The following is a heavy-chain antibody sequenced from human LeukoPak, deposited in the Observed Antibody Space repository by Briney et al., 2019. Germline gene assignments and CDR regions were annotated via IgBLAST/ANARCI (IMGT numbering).Heavy chain of an antibody. V-gene: IGHV1-69*06. J-gene: IGHJ4*02. D-gene: IGHD2-2*01. CDR1: GGTFSSYA. Sequence: ASVKVSCKASGGTFSSYAISWVRQAPGQGLEWMGGIIPIFGTANYAQKFQGRVTITADKSTSTAYMELSGLRSEDTAVYYCARYGSTSCYACFDYWGQGTLVTVSS. CDR3: ARYGSTSCYACFDY. CDR2: IIPIFGTA.